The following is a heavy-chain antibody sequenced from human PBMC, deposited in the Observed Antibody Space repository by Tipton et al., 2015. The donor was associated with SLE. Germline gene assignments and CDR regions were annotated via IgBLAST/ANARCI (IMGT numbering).Heavy chain of an antibody. D-gene: IGHD6-19*01. V-gene: IGHV4-34*01. CDR2: INHSGST. Sequence: TLSLTCAVYGGSFSGYYWSWIRQPPGKGLEWIGEINHSGSTNYNPSLKSRVTISVDTSKNQFSLKLSSVTAADTAVYYCARDPVAGSTARWGQGTLVTVSS. CDR1: GGSFSGYY. CDR3: ARDPVAGSTAR. J-gene: IGHJ4*02.